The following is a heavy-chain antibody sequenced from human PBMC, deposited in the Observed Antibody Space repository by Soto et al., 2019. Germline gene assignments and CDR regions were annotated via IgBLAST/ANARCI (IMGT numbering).Heavy chain of an antibody. CDR3: SRVTSMVRGVIDNWFDP. D-gene: IGHD3-10*01. Sequence: QVPLVQSGAEVKKPGSSVTVSCKASGGTFSSYAIHWVRQAPGQGLEWMGGVIPMYGPAKYAQRIQGRVTITADESTTTVYMELTSLTSQDTAVYYCSRVTSMVRGVIDNWFDPWGHGNLVTVSS. CDR2: VIPMYGPA. CDR1: GGTFSSYA. J-gene: IGHJ5*02. V-gene: IGHV1-69*01.